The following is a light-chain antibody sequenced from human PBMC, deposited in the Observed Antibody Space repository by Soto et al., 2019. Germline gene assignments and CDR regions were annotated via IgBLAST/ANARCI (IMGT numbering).Light chain of an antibody. V-gene: IGKV3-20*01. CDR3: QQYGSSHT. J-gene: IGKJ5*01. CDR1: QNINSDY. CDR2: GAS. Sequence: GLTQTARTLSLSPEEIAIRSCRASQNINSDYFAWYQQKPGQAPRLLIFGASTRATGIPDRFSGSGAGAYFNLTISRQAPADFGVYYCQQYGSSHTVAQGTRLEIK.